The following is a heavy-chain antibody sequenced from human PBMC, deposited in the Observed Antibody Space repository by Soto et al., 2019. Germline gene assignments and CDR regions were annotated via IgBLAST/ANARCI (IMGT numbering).Heavy chain of an antibody. CDR3: ARGITMVRGVIITPWYYGMDV. D-gene: IGHD3-10*01. CDR1: GFTFSSSA. CDR2: IVVGSGNT. Sequence: GASVNVSCKASGFTFSSSALQWVRQARGERLEWIGWIVVGSGNTNYAQKFQERVTITRDMSTTTAYMELNSLRSDDTAVYYCARGITMVRGVIITPWYYGMDVWGQGTTVTVSS. V-gene: IGHV1-58*01. J-gene: IGHJ6*02.